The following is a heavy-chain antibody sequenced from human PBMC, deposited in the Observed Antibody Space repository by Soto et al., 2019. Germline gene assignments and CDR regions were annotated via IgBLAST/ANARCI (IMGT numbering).Heavy chain of an antibody. CDR1: GFTFSSYV. CDR2: ISYDGSNK. V-gene: IGHV3-30*18. Sequence: GGSLRLSCAASGFTFSSYVIHWVRQAPGKGLEWVAVISYDGSNKYYADSVKGRFTISRDNSKNTLYLQMNSLRAEDTAVYYCAKDRIAVAGTVVYYYYGMDVWGQGTTVTVSS. D-gene: IGHD6-19*01. CDR3: AKDRIAVAGTVVYYYYGMDV. J-gene: IGHJ6*02.